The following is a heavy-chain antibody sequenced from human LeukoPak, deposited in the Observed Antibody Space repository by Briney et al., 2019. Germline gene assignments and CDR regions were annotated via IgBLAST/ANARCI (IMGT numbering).Heavy chain of an antibody. CDR1: GYSFADYY. V-gene: IGHV7-4-1*02. CDR2: INTNTGNP. J-gene: IGHJ4*02. CDR3: ARVGWYCTNGVCYFDY. D-gene: IGHD2-8*01. Sequence: ASVKVSCKASGYSFADYYMHWVRQAPGQGLEWMGWINTNTGNPTYAQGFTGRFVFSLDTSVSTAYLQISSLKAEDTAVYYCARVGWYCTNGVCYFDYWGQGALVTVSS.